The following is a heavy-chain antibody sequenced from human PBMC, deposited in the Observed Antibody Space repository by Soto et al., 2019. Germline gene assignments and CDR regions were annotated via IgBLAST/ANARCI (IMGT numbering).Heavy chain of an antibody. CDR2: IKTKTDGGRT. CDR3: TTHAGIRYYHDRSAYNNWFDP. J-gene: IGHJ5*02. V-gene: IGHV3-15*07. D-gene: IGHD3-22*01. CDR1: GLTFNNAW. Sequence: GGSLRLSCAASGLTFNNAWMHWFRQAPGEGLEWVGRIKTKTDGGRTDYAAPVKGRFTISRDDSKNTLYLQMNSLKNEDTGVYYCTTHAGIRYYHDRSAYNNWFDPWGQGTLVTVSS.